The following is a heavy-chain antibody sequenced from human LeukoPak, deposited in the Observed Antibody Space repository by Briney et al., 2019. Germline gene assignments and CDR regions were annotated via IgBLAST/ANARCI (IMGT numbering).Heavy chain of an antibody. J-gene: IGHJ3*02. CDR3: AREAYYYGSGSYWNDAFDI. V-gene: IGHV4-30-4*08. D-gene: IGHD3-10*01. CDR2: IYYSGST. CDR1: GGSISSGDYY. Sequence: SQTLSLTCTVSGGSISSGDYYWSWIRQPPGKGLEWIEYIYYSGSTYYNPSLKSRVTISVDTSKNQFSLKLSSVTAADTAVYYCAREAYYYGSGSYWNDAFDIWGQGTMVTVSS.